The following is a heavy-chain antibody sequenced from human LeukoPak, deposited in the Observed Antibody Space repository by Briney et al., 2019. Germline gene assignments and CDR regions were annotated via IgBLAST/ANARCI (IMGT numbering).Heavy chain of an antibody. V-gene: IGHV4-59*10. Sequence: SETLSLTCAVYGGSFSGYYWSRIRQPAGKGLEWIGRIYTSGSTNYNPSLKSRVTMSVDTSKNQFSLKLSSVTAADTAVYYCARMYYYDSSGPPLGWFDPWGQGTLVTVSS. D-gene: IGHD3-22*01. CDR2: IYTSGST. CDR3: ARMYYYDSSGPPLGWFDP. CDR1: GGSFSGYY. J-gene: IGHJ5*02.